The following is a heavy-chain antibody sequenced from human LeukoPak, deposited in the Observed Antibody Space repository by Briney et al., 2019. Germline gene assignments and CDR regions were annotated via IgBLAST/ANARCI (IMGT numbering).Heavy chain of an antibody. J-gene: IGHJ4*02. CDR2: IYHSGST. Sequence: SETLSLTRAVSGYSISSGYYWGWIRQPPGKGLEWIGSIYHSGSTYYNPSLKSRVTISVDTSKNQFSLKLSSVTAADTAVYYCARRRGYSSSSVDYWGQGTLVTVSS. CDR3: ARRRGYSSSSVDY. CDR1: GYSISSGYY. D-gene: IGHD6-6*01. V-gene: IGHV4-38-2*01.